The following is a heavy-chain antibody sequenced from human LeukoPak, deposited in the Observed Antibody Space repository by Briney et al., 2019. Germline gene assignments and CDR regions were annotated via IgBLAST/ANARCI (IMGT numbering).Heavy chain of an antibody. CDR1: GFTFSSYS. Sequence: GGSLRLSCAASGFTFSSYSMNWVRQAPGKGLEWVSSISSSSSYIYYADSVKGRFTISRDNSKNTLYLQINSLRAEDTAVYYCARPPSDNLLTGSLYYFNNWGQGTLVTVSS. J-gene: IGHJ4*02. V-gene: IGHV3-21*04. CDR3: ARPPSDNLLTGSLYYFNN. CDR2: ISSSSSYI. D-gene: IGHD3-9*01.